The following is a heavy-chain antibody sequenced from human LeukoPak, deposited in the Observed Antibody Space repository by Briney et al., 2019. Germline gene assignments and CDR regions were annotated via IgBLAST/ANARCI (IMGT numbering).Heavy chain of an antibody. Sequence: SVKVSCKASGGTFSSYAISWVRQAPGQGLEWMGRIIPIRGVANYAQKFQGRVTITADKSTSTAYMELSSLRSEDTAVYYCARDLGTYDYVWGSYRPYYFDYWGQGTLVTVSS. CDR1: GGTFSSYA. CDR3: ARDLGTYDYVWGSYRPYYFDY. J-gene: IGHJ4*02. V-gene: IGHV1-69*04. D-gene: IGHD3-16*02. CDR2: IIPIRGVA.